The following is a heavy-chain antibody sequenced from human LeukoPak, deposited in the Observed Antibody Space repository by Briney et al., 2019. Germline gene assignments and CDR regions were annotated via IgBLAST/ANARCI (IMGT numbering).Heavy chain of an antibody. CDR2: IYSSGST. CDR3: ARVLYYDFWSGYWTNDAFDI. Sequence: SETLSLTCTVSDGSISSYYWTWIRQPPGKGLEWIGYIYSSGSTNYNPSLKSRVTISVDTSKNQFSLKLSSVTAADTAVYYCARVLYYDFWSGYWTNDAFDIWGQGTMVTVSS. V-gene: IGHV4-59*12. J-gene: IGHJ3*02. CDR1: DGSISSYY. D-gene: IGHD3-3*01.